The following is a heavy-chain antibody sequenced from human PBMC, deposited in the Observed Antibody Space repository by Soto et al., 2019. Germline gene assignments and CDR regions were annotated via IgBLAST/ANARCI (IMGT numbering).Heavy chain of an antibody. Sequence: GGSLRLSCAASGFTFNRYWIHWVRHAPGKGLVWVSHINTDGSNTNYADSVKGRFTISRDNAKSTLFLQMNSLRDEDTAVYYCAREFCSGGNCYTYYFDPWGQGIPVTVSS. V-gene: IGHV3-74*01. CDR3: AREFCSGGNCYTYYFDP. CDR1: GFTFNRYW. J-gene: IGHJ5*02. CDR2: INTDGSNT. D-gene: IGHD2-15*01.